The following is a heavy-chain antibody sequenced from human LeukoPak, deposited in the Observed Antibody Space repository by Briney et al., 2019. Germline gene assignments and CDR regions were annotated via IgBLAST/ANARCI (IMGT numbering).Heavy chain of an antibody. J-gene: IGHJ3*02. Sequence: GGSLRLSCAASGFTFSNFAVSWVRQAPGKGLEWVSAISGSGGSTYYADSGKGRFTISRDNSKNTLYLQMNSLRAEDTAVYYCAKSPAVDAAFDIWGQGTMVTVSS. D-gene: IGHD4-23*01. V-gene: IGHV3-23*01. CDR3: AKSPAVDAAFDI. CDR2: ISGSGGST. CDR1: GFTFSNFA.